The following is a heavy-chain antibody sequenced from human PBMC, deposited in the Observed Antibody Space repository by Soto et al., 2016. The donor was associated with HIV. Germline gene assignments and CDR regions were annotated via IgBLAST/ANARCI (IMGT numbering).Heavy chain of an antibody. CDR2: IIPIFGTA. J-gene: IGHJ3*02. CDR3: TRSGPGGYSSSRDAFDI. D-gene: IGHD6-13*01. V-gene: IGHV1-69*13. CDR1: GGTFSSYA. Sequence: QVQLVQSGAEVKKPGSSVKVSCKASGGTFSSYAISWVRQAPGQGLEWMGGIIPIFGTANSAQKFQGRVTITADESTTAAYMELSSLRSEDTAVYFCTRSGPGGYSSSRDAFDIWGQGDNGHRLF.